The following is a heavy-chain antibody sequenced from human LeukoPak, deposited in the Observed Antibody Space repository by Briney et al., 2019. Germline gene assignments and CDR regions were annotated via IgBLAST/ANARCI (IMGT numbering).Heavy chain of an antibody. Sequence: SQTLSLTCTVSGGSFSRVGSFWSWIRQPAGKGREWIWRIYTNGDTNYNPSLKSRVTMSVDTSTNQFSLKLSSVTAADTAVYYGARDQGGIWGNSEKGAVDIWGQGTMVTVSS. J-gene: IGHJ3*02. D-gene: IGHD3-16*01. CDR3: ARDQGGIWGNSEKGAVDI. CDR2: IYTNGDT. CDR1: GGSFSRVGSF. V-gene: IGHV4-61*02.